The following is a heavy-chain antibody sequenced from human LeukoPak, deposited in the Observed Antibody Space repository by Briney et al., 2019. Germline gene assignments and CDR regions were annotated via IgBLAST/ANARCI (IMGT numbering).Heavy chain of an antibody. CDR1: GYTFTGYY. V-gene: IGHV1-2*02. J-gene: IGHJ4*02. D-gene: IGHD3-22*01. CDR3: ARQCDSSGLVDY. Sequence: ASVKVSCKASGYTFTGYYMHWVRQAPGQGLEWMGWINPNSGGTNYAQKFQGRVTMTRDTSISTAYMELSRLRSDDTAVYYCARQCDSSGLVDYWGQGTLVTVSS. CDR2: INPNSGGT.